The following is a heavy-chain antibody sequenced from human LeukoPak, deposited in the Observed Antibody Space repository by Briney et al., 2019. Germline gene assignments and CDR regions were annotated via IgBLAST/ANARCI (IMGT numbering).Heavy chain of an antibody. Sequence: GGSLRLSCAASGFTFSRFAMSWVRQAPGKGLEWVSGFSGSGGSTYYADSVKGRFTISRDNSKNTLYLQMNSLRVEDTAVYYCARELAVGGTWFDPWGQGTLVTVSS. CDR3: ARELAVGGTWFDP. D-gene: IGHD6-19*01. V-gene: IGHV3-23*01. CDR1: GFTFSRFA. J-gene: IGHJ5*02. CDR2: FSGSGGST.